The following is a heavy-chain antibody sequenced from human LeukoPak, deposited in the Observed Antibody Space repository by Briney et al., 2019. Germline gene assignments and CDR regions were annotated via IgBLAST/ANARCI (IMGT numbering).Heavy chain of an antibody. J-gene: IGHJ4*02. D-gene: IGHD3-10*01. Sequence: GGSLRLSCAASGSTFSSYAMHWVRQAPGKGLEWVAVISYDGSNEYYAGSVKGRFTISRDSSKNTLYLQMNSLRPEDTAIYYCAKLFESGTYNNFFHYWGQGTLVTVFS. V-gene: IGHV3-30*04. CDR2: ISYDGSNE. CDR1: GSTFSSYA. CDR3: AKLFESGTYNNFFHY.